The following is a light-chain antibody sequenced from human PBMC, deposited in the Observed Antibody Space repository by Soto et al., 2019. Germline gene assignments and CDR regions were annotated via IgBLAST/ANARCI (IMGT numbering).Light chain of an antibody. Sequence: DIQMTQSPSSVSASVWDRVTITCRASQGISRWLAWYQQKPGKAPNLLIYAASSLQSGVPSRFSGSGSGTDFTLTISSLQPEDFATYYCQQANSFPITFGQGTRLEIK. CDR2: AAS. V-gene: IGKV1-12*01. CDR3: QQANSFPIT. J-gene: IGKJ5*01. CDR1: QGISRW.